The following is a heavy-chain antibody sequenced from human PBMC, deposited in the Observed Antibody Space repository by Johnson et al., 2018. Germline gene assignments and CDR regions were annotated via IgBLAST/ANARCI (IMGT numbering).Heavy chain of an antibody. CDR3: ARGADPYCGGDCCFQY. V-gene: IGHV3-53*01. CDR2: VSSGTST. Sequence: EVQLLESGGGLIQPGGSLRLSCAASGFTVSSNYMAWARQAPGKGLAWVSAVSSGTSTYYTDSVNGRFTISTDNPKNTLYLQMTSLRDEDPPVYYCARGADPYCGGDCCFQYWGQGTLVTVSA. CDR1: GFTVSSNY. J-gene: IGHJ1*01. D-gene: IGHD2-21*02.